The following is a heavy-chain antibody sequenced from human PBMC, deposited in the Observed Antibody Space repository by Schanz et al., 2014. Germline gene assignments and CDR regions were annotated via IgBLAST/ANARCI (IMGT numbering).Heavy chain of an antibody. CDR2: ISSKGDMT. CDR1: GFTFSTYA. V-gene: IGHV3-64*01. Sequence: EVKLLESGGTLVRPGGSLRLSCAASGFTFSTYAMAWVRQAPGKGLEYVSSISSKGDMTFYGNSVKGRFTISRDNSKNTLYLQLGSLSAEDTAVYFCARDNRYYLFDYWGQGALVTVSS. J-gene: IGHJ4*02. D-gene: IGHD3-16*02. CDR3: ARDNRYYLFDY.